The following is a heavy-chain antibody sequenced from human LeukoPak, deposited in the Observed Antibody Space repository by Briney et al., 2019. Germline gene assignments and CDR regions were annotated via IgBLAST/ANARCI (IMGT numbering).Heavy chain of an antibody. CDR1: GFTFSSYA. V-gene: IGHV3-23*01. CDR3: ARGGGSYDGFDY. J-gene: IGHJ4*02. Sequence: GGSLRLSCAASGFTFSSYAMSWVRQAPGKGLEWVSAISGSGGSTYYADSVKGRFTISRDNSKNTLYLQMNSLRAEDTAVYYCARGGGSYDGFDYWGQGTLVTVSS. D-gene: IGHD1-26*01. CDR2: ISGSGGST.